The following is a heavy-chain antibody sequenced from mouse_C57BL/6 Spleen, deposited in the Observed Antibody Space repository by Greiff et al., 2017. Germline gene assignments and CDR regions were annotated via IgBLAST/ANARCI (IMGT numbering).Heavy chain of an antibody. Sequence: QVQLQQSGAELVRPGTSVKVSCKASGYAFTNYLIEWVKQRPGQGLEWIGVMNPGSGGTNYNEKFKGKATLTADKSSSTAYMQRSSLTSEDSAVYFCARCYYGSSGGFAYWGQGTLVTVSA. V-gene: IGHV1-54*01. CDR2: MNPGSGGT. CDR3: ARCYYGSSGGFAY. D-gene: IGHD1-1*01. CDR1: GYAFTNYL. J-gene: IGHJ3*01.